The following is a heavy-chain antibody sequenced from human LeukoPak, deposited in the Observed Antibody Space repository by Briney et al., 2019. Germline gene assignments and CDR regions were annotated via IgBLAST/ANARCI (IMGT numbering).Heavy chain of an antibody. J-gene: IGHJ4*02. V-gene: IGHV3-7*01. Sequence: PGGSLRLSCAASGFTFSSYWMSWVRQAPGKGLEWVANIKQDGSEKYYVDSVKGRFTISRDNAKNSLYLQMNSLRAEDTAVYYCARDRDNIVAYGGLDYWGQGNLVTVSS. CDR3: ARDRDNIVAYGGLDY. CDR1: GFTFSSYW. CDR2: IKQDGSEK. D-gene: IGHD5-12*01.